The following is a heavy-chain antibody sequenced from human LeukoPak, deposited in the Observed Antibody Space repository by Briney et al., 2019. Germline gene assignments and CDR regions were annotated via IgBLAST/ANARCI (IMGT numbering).Heavy chain of an antibody. D-gene: IGHD6-13*01. CDR3: AKEGAAGSFDY. CDR2: ISWNSGSI. J-gene: IGHJ4*02. CDR1: GFTFDDYA. Sequence: GRSLRLSCAASGFTFDDYAMHWVRQAPGKGLEWVSGISWNSGSIGYADSVKGRFTISRDNAKNPLYLQMNSLRAEDTALYYCAKEGAAGSFDYWGQGTLVTVSS. V-gene: IGHV3-9*01.